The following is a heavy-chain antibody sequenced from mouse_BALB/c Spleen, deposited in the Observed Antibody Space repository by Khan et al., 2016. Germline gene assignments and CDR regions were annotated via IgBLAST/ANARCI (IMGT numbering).Heavy chain of an antibody. CDR2: IRNKANGYTI. V-gene: IGHV7-3*02. J-gene: IGHJ4*01. CDR1: GFTFTDYH. Sequence: EVELVESGGGLVQPGGSLRLSCATSGFTFTDYHMSWVRQPPGKALEWLGFIRNKANGYTIEYSASVKGRFTISRDNSQSILYLQMNTLRAEDSATYYCARLMHYYAMDYWGQGTSVTVSS. CDR3: ARLMHYYAMDY.